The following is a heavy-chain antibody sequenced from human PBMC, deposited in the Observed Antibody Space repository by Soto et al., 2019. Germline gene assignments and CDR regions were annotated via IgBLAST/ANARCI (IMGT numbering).Heavy chain of an antibody. V-gene: IGHV3-23*01. Sequence: GGSLRLSCAASGFPFSNYAMTWVRQAPGKGLEWVSALSGSGVSTYYADSVMGRFTISRDNSKNTVYLQMNSLRAEDTAVYYCTKIESRFFYDSTGYYPFDYWGQGTLVTVSS. CDR3: TKIESRFFYDSTGYYPFDY. D-gene: IGHD3-22*01. CDR2: LSGSGVST. J-gene: IGHJ4*02. CDR1: GFPFSNYA.